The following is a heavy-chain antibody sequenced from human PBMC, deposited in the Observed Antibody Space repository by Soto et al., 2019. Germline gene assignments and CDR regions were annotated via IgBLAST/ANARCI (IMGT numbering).Heavy chain of an antibody. D-gene: IGHD2-8*02. J-gene: IGHJ1*01. Sequence: SETLSLTCTVSGGSISSYYWSWIRQPPGKGLEWIGYIYYSGSTNYNPSLKSRVTISVDTSKNQFSLKLSSVTAADTAVYYCARVSSSGVGQYFQHWGQGTLVTVSS. CDR3: ARVSSSGVGQYFQH. V-gene: IGHV4-59*01. CDR1: GGSISSYY. CDR2: IYYSGST.